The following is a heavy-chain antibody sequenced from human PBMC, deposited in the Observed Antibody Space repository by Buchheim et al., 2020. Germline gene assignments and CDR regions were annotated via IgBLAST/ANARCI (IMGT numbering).Heavy chain of an antibody. Sequence: QVQLVQSGPEVKKPGASVKVSCKASGYTFTSYGITWVRQAPGQGLEWLGWVSAQNGRTVFAVKVQGRVTMTTDTSTSTAFMELRNLRSDDRAVYYCARGSVTVDYGGQGTL. CDR3: ARGSVTVDY. CDR2: VSAQNGRT. J-gene: IGHJ4*02. D-gene: IGHD2-21*02. CDR1: GYTFTSYG. V-gene: IGHV1-18*01.